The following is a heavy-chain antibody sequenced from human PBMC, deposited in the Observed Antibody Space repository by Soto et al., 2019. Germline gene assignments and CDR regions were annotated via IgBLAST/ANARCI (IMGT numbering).Heavy chain of an antibody. V-gene: IGHV4-59*01. Sequence: SETLSLTCTVSGGSISSYYWSWIRQPPGKGLEWIGYIYYSGSTNYNPSLKSRVTISVDTSKNQFSLKLSSVTAADTAVYYCVRSSGYEPGPYYYYYVMDVWGQGTTVTVSS. CDR1: GGSISSYY. CDR3: VRSSGYEPGPYYYYYVMDV. J-gene: IGHJ6*02. D-gene: IGHD6-25*01. CDR2: IYYSGST.